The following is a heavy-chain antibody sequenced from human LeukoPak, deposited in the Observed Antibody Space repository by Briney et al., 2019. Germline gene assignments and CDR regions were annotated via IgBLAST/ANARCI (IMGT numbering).Heavy chain of an antibody. V-gene: IGHV1-18*01. J-gene: IGHJ4*02. CDR2: IGPYNDNT. CDR3: ARVKRDCSGGTCYSYDY. D-gene: IGHD2-15*01. CDR1: GYTFTTSG. Sequence: ASVKVSCKASGYTFTTSGICWVRQAPGQGLEWMGWIGPYNDNTNYAQKFQGRVTMTTDTSTSTVYMELRSLRSDDTAVYYCARVKRDCSGGTCYSYDYWGQGTLVTVSS.